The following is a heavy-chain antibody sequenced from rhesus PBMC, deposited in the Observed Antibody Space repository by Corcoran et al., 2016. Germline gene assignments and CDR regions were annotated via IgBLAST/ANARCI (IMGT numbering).Heavy chain of an antibody. CDR1: GGSISSGYD. V-gene: IGHV4-76*01. CDR3: ARDWGY. CDR2: IYGSSGST. Sequence: QVQLQESGPGVVKPSETLSLTCAVSGGSISSGYDWSWIRQPPGKGLEWIGYIYGSSGSTNYNPSLKNRVTISKDASKNQFSLKLSSVTAADTAVYSCARDWGYWGQGVLVTVSS. J-gene: IGHJ4*01. D-gene: IGHD3-34*01.